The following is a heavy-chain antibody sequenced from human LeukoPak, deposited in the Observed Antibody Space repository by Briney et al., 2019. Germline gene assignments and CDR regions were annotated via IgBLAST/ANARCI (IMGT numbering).Heavy chain of an antibody. Sequence: SETLSLTCTVSGGSISSGDYYWSWIRRPPGKGLEWIGYIYYSGSTYYNPSLKSRVTISVDTSKNQFSLKLSSVTAADTAVYYCARDYYEPSMSIAARLAFDIWGQGTMVTVSS. CDR1: GGSISSGDYY. J-gene: IGHJ3*02. CDR3: ARDYYEPSMSIAARLAFDI. V-gene: IGHV4-30-4*02. D-gene: IGHD6-6*01. CDR2: IYYSGST.